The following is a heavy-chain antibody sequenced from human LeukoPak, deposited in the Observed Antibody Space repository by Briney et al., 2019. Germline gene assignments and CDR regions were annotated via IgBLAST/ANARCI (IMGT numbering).Heavy chain of an antibody. CDR1: GFTFSSYA. CDR2: ISYDGSNK. J-gene: IGHJ4*02. V-gene: IGHV3-30-3*01. D-gene: IGHD3-3*01. Sequence: PGGSLRLSCAASGFTFSSYAMHWVRQAPGKGLEWVAVISYDGSNKYYADSVKGRFTISRDNAKNSLYLQMNSLRAEDTAVYYCARRPIWSGYYYFDYWGQGTLVTVSS. CDR3: ARRPIWSGYYYFDY.